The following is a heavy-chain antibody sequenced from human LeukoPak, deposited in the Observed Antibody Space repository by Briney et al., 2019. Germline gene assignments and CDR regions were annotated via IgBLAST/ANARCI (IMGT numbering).Heavy chain of an antibody. Sequence: PGRSLRLSCAASGFTFSSYGMHWVRQAPGKGLEGGAVISYDGSNKYYADSVKGRFTISRDNSKNTLYLQMKSLRAEDTAVYYCAKGGGYEAQYYYYYLDVWGKGTTVTISS. V-gene: IGHV3-30*18. CDR1: GFTFSSYG. J-gene: IGHJ6*03. CDR2: ISYDGSNK. D-gene: IGHD5-12*01. CDR3: AKGGGYEAQYYYYYLDV.